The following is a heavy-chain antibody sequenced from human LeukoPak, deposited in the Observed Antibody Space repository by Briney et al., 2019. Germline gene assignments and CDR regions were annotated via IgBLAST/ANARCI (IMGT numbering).Heavy chain of an antibody. CDR1: GLTFNYYP. V-gene: IGHV3-48*02. CDR3: TRDPHALDY. Sequence: PGGSLRLSCVTSGLTFNYYPMNWVRQAPGKGLEWVSYITSTGSRIYYADSVKGRFTISRDNAKNSLYLQMNSLRDEDTAVYYCTRDPHALDYWGQGTLVTVSS. J-gene: IGHJ4*02. CDR2: ITSTGSRI.